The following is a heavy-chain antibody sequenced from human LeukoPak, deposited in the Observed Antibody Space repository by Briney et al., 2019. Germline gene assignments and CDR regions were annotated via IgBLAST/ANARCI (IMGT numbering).Heavy chain of an antibody. J-gene: IGHJ3*02. D-gene: IGHD3-22*01. CDR3: ARDTSYYYDSSGWSDAFDI. V-gene: IGHV4-4*07. Sequence: PSETLSLTCTVSGGSISSYYWSWIRQPAGKGLEWIGRIYTSGSTNYNPSLKSRVTMSVDTSKNQFSLKLSSVTAADTAVYYCARDTSYYYDSSGWSDAFDIWGQGTMVTVSS. CDR2: IYTSGST. CDR1: GGSISSYY.